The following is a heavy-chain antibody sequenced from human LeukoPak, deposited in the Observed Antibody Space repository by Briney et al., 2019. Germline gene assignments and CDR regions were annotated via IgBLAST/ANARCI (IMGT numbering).Heavy chain of an antibody. CDR3: ARDLMVRGVIKGDPYYFDY. CDR1: GFTFSSYS. CDR2: ISSSSSTI. D-gene: IGHD3-10*01. Sequence: GGSLRLSCAASGFTFSSYSMNWVRQAPGKGLEWVSYISSSSSTIYYADSVKGRFTISRDNAKNSLYLQMNSLRAEDTAVYYCARDLMVRGVIKGDPYYFDYWGQGTLVTVSS. V-gene: IGHV3-48*04. J-gene: IGHJ4*02.